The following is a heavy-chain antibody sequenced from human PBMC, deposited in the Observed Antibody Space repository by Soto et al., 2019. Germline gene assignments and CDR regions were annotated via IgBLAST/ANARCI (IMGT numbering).Heavy chain of an antibody. V-gene: IGHV1-46*01. D-gene: IGHD3-10*01. CDR3: ATSYGSGYRAFDY. CDR2: INPILSMT. J-gene: IGHJ4*02. Sequence: ASVKVSCKASGYTFTSYSMHWVRQAPGLGLEWMGRINPILSMTNYAQKYQGRVTMTTDKSTSTAYMELRSLRSEDTAFYYCATSYGSGYRAFDYWGQGALVTVS. CDR1: GYTFTSYS.